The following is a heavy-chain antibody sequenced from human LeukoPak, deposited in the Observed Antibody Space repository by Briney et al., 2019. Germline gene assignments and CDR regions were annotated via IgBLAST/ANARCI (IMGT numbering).Heavy chain of an antibody. CDR1: GGTFSSYA. CDR3: ARASGYDWGVDY. Sequence: SVKVSCKASGGTFSSYAISWVRQAPGQGLEWMGRIIPIFGTANYAQKFQGRVTITTDESTNTPYMELSSLRSEDTAVYYCARASGYDWGVDYWGQGTLVTVSS. D-gene: IGHD5-12*01. V-gene: IGHV1-69*05. CDR2: IIPIFGTA. J-gene: IGHJ4*02.